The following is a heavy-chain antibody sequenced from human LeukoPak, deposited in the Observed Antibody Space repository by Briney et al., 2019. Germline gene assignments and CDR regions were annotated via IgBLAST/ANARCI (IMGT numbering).Heavy chain of an antibody. CDR2: TYYRSQWYN. D-gene: IGHD3-22*01. CDR1: GDRVSSSSVA. Sequence: PSQTLSLTCAISGDRVSSSSVAWNWIRQSPSRGLEWLGRTYYRSQWYNDYAVSVKSRITINADTSENQFSLQLSSVTPEDTAVYYCARDQSESSGWPLSGMDVWGQGTTVTVSS. V-gene: IGHV6-1*01. J-gene: IGHJ6*02. CDR3: ARDQSESSGWPLSGMDV.